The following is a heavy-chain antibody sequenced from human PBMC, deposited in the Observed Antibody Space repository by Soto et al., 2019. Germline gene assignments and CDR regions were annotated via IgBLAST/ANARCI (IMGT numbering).Heavy chain of an antibody. D-gene: IGHD3-3*01. J-gene: IGHJ6*02. CDR2: MNPNSGNT. Sequence: QVQLVQSGAEVKKPGASVKVSCKASGYTFTNYDVNWVRQAAGQGLEWMGWMNPNSGNTDYAQKFRDRVAMTRNTYIDTAYMELSSLTYEDTAVYYCASQGVDFWRVGHYYGLGVWGQGTAVTVAS. V-gene: IGHV1-8*01. CDR3: ASQGVDFWRVGHYYGLGV. CDR1: GYTFTNYD.